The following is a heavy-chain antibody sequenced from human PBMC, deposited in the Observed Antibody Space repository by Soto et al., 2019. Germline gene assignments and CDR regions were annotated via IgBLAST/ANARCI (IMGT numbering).Heavy chain of an antibody. Sequence: GGSMRLSCAASGLTFTTFWMSWVRQAPGKGLEWVANIKQDGSEKYYVDSVKGRFTTSRDNAKKSLYLQMNSLRAEDTAVYYCARRFPFDSWGQGTLVTVSS. CDR3: ARRFPFDS. CDR2: IKQDGSEK. CDR1: GLTFTTFW. J-gene: IGHJ4*02. V-gene: IGHV3-7*01.